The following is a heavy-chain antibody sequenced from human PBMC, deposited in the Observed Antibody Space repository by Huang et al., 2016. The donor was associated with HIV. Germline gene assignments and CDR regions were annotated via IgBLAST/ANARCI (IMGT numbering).Heavy chain of an antibody. Sequence: QVQLVQSGAEVKKPGASVKVSCKASGYTFTGYYMHWVRQAPGQGLAWMGWSNPNSGGTNYAQKFQGRVTMTRDTSISTAYMELSRLRSDDTAVYYCAAGVVPAADYYYYYGMDVWGQGTTVTVSS. V-gene: IGHV1-2*02. CDR2: SNPNSGGT. CDR3: AAGVVPAADYYYYYGMDV. J-gene: IGHJ6*02. CDR1: GYTFTGYY. D-gene: IGHD2-2*01.